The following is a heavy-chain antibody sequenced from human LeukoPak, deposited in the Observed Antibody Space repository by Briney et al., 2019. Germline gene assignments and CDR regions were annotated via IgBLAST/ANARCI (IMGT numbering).Heavy chain of an antibody. CDR1: GVTFSSNY. V-gene: IGHV3-53*01. J-gene: IGHJ4*02. D-gene: IGHD5-12*01. Sequence: GGSLRLSCAASGVTFSSNYMTWVRQAPGKGLEWVAHIYSGGSTNYTDSVKGRVTISRDNSKNTLYLQLTNLRAEDTAVYYCATEAARFSRYSCYPDYWGQGTLVTVSS. CDR2: IYSGGST. CDR3: ATEAARFSRYSCYPDY.